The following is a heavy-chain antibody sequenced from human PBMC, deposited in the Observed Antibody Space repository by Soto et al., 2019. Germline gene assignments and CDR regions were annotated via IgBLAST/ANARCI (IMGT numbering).Heavy chain of an antibody. Sequence: QVQLQESGPGLVKPSETLSLTCTVSGGSISSYYWSWIRQPPGKGLEWIGYIYYSGSTNYNPSLKSRVTISVDTSKNQFSLKLSSVTAADTAVYYCAREVVFYYDSSGYGWFDPWGQGTLVTVSS. V-gene: IGHV4-59*01. CDR1: GGSISSYY. D-gene: IGHD3-22*01. CDR3: AREVVFYYDSSGYGWFDP. J-gene: IGHJ5*02. CDR2: IYYSGST.